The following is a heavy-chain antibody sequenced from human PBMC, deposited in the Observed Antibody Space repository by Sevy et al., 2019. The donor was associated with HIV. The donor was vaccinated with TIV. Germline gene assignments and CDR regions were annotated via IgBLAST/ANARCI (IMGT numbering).Heavy chain of an antibody. V-gene: IGHV1-2*02. CDR2: INPNSGGT. CDR1: GYTFTGYY. CDR3: ARGIAVALNWFDP. Sequence: ASVKVSCKASGYTFTGYYMHWVRQAPGQGLEWMGWINPNSGGTNYAQKFQGRVTMTRATSISTAYMELSRLRSDDTAVYYCARGIAVALNWFDPWGQGTLVTVSS. D-gene: IGHD6-19*01. J-gene: IGHJ5*02.